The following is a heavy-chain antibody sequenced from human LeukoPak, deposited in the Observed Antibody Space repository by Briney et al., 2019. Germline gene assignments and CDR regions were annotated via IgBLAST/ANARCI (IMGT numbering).Heavy chain of an antibody. CDR3: AKALYSSGWHPFDY. D-gene: IGHD6-19*01. J-gene: IGHJ4*02. V-gene: IGHV3-7*01. CDR1: GFTFSSYW. CDR2: IKQDGSEK. Sequence: PGGSLRLSCAASGFTFSSYWMSWVRQAPGKGLEWVASIKQDGSEKYYVDSVKGRFTISRDNAKNSLYLQMNSLRAEDTAVYYCAKALYSSGWHPFDYWGQGTLVTVSS.